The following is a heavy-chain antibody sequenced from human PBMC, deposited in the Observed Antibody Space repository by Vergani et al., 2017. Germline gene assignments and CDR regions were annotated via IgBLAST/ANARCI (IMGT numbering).Heavy chain of an antibody. CDR1: GGTFSSYT. J-gene: IGHJ4*02. Sequence: QVQLVQSGAEVKKPGSSVKVSCKASGGTFSSYTISWVRQAPGQGLEWMGRIIPILGIANYAQKFQGRVTITADTSTDTAYMELSSLRSEDTAVYYCATDPKIVGGDYWGQGTLVTVSS. V-gene: IGHV1-69*09. D-gene: IGHD2-21*01. CDR2: IIPILGIA. CDR3: ATDPKIVGGDY.